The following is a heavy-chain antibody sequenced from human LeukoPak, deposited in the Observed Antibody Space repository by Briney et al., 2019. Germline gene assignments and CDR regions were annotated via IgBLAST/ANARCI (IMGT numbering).Heavy chain of an antibody. CDR2: IYYSGST. V-gene: IGHV4-39*01. CDR1: GGSISSSSYY. D-gene: IGHD1-26*01. J-gene: IGHJ4*02. Sequence: PSETLSLTCTVSGGSISSSSYYWGWIRQPPGKGLEWIGSIYYSGSTYYNPSLKSRVTISVDTSKNQFSPKLSSVTAADTAAYYCASGSYGRFDYWGQGTLVTVSS. CDR3: ASGSYGRFDY.